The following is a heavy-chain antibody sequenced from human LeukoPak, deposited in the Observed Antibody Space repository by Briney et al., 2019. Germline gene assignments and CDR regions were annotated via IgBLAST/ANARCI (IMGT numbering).Heavy chain of an antibody. CDR2: IIPIFGTA. V-gene: IGHV1-69*01. D-gene: IGHD2-2*01. J-gene: IGHJ4*02. CDR1: GGTFGSYA. Sequence: ASVKVSCKASGGTFGSYAISWVRQAPGQGLEWMGGIIPIFGTANYAQKFQGRVTITADESTSTAYMELSSLRSEDTAVYYCARGGDCSSTSCYAEVDYWGQGTLVTVSS. CDR3: ARGGDCSSTSCYAEVDY.